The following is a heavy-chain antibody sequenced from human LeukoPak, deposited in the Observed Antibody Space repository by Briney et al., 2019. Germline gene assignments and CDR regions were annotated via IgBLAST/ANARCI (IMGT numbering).Heavy chain of an antibody. Sequence: GGSLRLSCAASGLTFSSSWMHWVRQAPGKGLVWVSRINPDGSSIAYADSVKGRFTISRDNAKNTLYLQVNSLRVEDTAVYYCTRGLVGDSDFWGQGTLVTVSS. CDR2: INPDGSSI. D-gene: IGHD1-26*01. V-gene: IGHV3-74*01. J-gene: IGHJ4*02. CDR3: TRGLVGDSDF. CDR1: GLTFSSSW.